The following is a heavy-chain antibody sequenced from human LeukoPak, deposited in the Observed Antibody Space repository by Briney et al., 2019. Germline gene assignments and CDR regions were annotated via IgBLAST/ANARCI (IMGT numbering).Heavy chain of an antibody. V-gene: IGHV3-30-3*01. CDR2: ISYDGSNK. Sequence: GGSLRLSCAASGFTFSSYAMHWARQAPGKGLEWVAVISYDGSNKYYADSVKGRFTISRDNSKNTLYLQMNSLRAEDTAVYYCARSGMEFCDYWGQGTLVTVSS. D-gene: IGHD3-10*01. CDR1: GFTFSSYA. J-gene: IGHJ4*02. CDR3: ARSGMEFCDY.